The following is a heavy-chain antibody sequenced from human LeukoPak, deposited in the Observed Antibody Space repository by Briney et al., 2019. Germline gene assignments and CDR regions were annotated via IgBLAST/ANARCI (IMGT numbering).Heavy chain of an antibody. CDR1: GFTFSSYG. CDR3: ARDPWSGYYFDAFDI. V-gene: IGHV3-30*03. Sequence: PGGSLRLSCAASGFTFSSYGMHWVRQAPGKGLEWVAVISYDGSNKYYADSVEGRFTISRDNSKNTLYLQMNSLRAEDTAVYYCARDPWSGYYFDAFDIWGQGTMVTVSS. CDR2: ISYDGSNK. J-gene: IGHJ3*02. D-gene: IGHD3-3*01.